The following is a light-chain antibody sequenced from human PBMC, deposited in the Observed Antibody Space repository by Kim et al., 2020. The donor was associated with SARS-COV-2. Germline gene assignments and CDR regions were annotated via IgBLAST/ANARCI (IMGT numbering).Light chain of an antibody. V-gene: IGLV3-21*03. CDR2: DDS. J-gene: IGLJ1*01. CDR3: QVWDSSSDHPV. CDR1: NMGGKS. Sequence: APGKTVRITCGRNNMGGKSVYWYQQKPGQAPVLVIYDDSDRPSGIPERFSGSNSGNTATLTISRVEAGDEADYYCQVWDSSSDHPVFGTGTKVTVL.